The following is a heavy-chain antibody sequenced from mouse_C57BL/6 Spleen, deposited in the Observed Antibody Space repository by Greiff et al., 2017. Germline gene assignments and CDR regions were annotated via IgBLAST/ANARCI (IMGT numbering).Heavy chain of an antibody. CDR1: GYTFTSYW. D-gene: IGHD2-4*01. Sequence: HVQLQQPGTELVKPGASVKLSCKASGYTFTSYWMHWVKQRPGQGLEWIGNINPSNGGTNYNEKFKSKATLTVDKSSSTAYMQLSSLTSEDSAVYYCARGGYYDYDVDRYFDVWGTGTTVTGSS. CDR2: INPSNGGT. CDR3: ARGGYYDYDVDRYFDV. J-gene: IGHJ1*03. V-gene: IGHV1-53*01.